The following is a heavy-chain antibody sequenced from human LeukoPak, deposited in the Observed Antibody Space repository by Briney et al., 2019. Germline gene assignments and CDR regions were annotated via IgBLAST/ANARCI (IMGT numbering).Heavy chain of an antibody. CDR2: IYYSGST. D-gene: IGHD3-10*01. V-gene: IGHV4-59*12. J-gene: IGHJ4*02. CDR1: GGSISDYY. CDR3: ARVGRGVTLDY. Sequence: KPSETLSLTCTVSGGSISDYYWSWIRQPPGKGLEWIGYIYYSGSTNYNPSLKSRVTMSVDTSKNQFSLKLSSVTAADTAVYYCARVGRGVTLDYWGQGTLVTVSS.